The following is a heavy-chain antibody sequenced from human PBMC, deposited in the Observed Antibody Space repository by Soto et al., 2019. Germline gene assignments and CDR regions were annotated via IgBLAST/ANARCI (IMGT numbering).Heavy chain of an antibody. D-gene: IGHD3-22*01. Sequence: PSETLSLTCTVSGGSISSYYWSWIRQPPGKGLEWIGYIYYSGSTNYNPSLKSRVTISVDTSKNQFSLKLSSVTAADTAVYYCARGILAYYDSSGYYYFDYWGQGTLVTVPS. CDR3: ARGILAYYDSSGYYYFDY. V-gene: IGHV4-59*01. J-gene: IGHJ4*02. CDR2: IYYSGST. CDR1: GGSISSYY.